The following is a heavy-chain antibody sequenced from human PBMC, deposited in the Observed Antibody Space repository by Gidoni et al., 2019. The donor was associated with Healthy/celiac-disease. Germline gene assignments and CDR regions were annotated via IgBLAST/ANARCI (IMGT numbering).Heavy chain of an antibody. Sequence: EVQLVESGGGLVQPGGSLRLSCAASGFTFSSYDMHWVRQATGKGLEWVSAIGTAGDTYYPGSVKGRFTISRENAKNSLYLQMNSLRAEDTAVYYCARIDTAMGKDAFDIWGQGTMVTVSS. CDR1: GFTFSSYD. V-gene: IGHV3-13*01. D-gene: IGHD5-18*01. CDR2: IGTAGDT. J-gene: IGHJ3*02. CDR3: ARIDTAMGKDAFDI.